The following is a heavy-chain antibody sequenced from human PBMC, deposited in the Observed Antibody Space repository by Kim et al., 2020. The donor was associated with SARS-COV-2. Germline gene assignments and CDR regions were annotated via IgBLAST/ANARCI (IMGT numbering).Heavy chain of an antibody. Sequence: GGSLRLSCAASGFTFSSYSMNWVRQAPGKGLEWVSYISSSSSTIYYADSVKGRFTISRDNAKNSLYLQMNSLRDEDTAVYYCARDFLWFGEVSLGYYYGMDVWGQGTTVTVSS. V-gene: IGHV3-48*02. J-gene: IGHJ6*02. D-gene: IGHD3-10*01. CDR1: GFTFSSYS. CDR3: ARDFLWFGEVSLGYYYGMDV. CDR2: ISSSSSTI.